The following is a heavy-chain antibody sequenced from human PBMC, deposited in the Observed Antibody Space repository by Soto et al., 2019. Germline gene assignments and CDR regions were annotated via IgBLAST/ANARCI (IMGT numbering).Heavy chain of an antibody. V-gene: IGHV4-59*08. CDR2: IYYSGST. D-gene: IGHD6-13*01. CDR3: ARQGSSSWYVGY. J-gene: IGHJ4*02. CDR1: GGSISSYY. Sequence: QVQLQESGPGLVKPSETLSLTCTVSGGSISSYYWSWIRQPPGKGLEWIGYIYYSGSTNYNPSLKSRVTISVDTSKNQFSLKLSSVTAADTAVYYCARQGSSSWYVGYWGQGTLVTVSS.